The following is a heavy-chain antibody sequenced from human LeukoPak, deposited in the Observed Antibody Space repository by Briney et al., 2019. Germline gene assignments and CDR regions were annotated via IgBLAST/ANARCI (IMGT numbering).Heavy chain of an antibody. J-gene: IGHJ3*02. CDR2: IYYSGST. D-gene: IGHD2-15*01. V-gene: IGHV4-59*02. CDR1: GGSVSDYY. Sequence: SETLSLTCTVSGGSVSDYYWSWIRQPPGKGLEWIGYIYYSGSTNYNPSLKSRVTISVDTSKNQFSLKLSSVTAADTAVYYCAREVNLGYCSGGSCYTYPAFDIWGQGTMVTVSS. CDR3: AREVNLGYCSGGSCYTYPAFDI.